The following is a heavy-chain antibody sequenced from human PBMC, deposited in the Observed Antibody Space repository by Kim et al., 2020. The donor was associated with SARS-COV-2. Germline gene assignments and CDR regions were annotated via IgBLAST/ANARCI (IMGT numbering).Heavy chain of an antibody. CDR3: AGWKHYYYYYGMDV. CDR2: ISSSSSYT. D-gene: IGHD6-19*01. J-gene: IGHJ6*02. CDR1: GFTFSDYY. V-gene: IGHV3-11*03. Sequence: GGSLRLSCAASGFTFSDYYMSWIRQAPGKGLEWVSYISSSSSYTNYADSVKGRFTISRDNAKNSLYLQMNSLRAEDTAVYYCAGWKHYYYYYGMDVWGQGTTVNVSS.